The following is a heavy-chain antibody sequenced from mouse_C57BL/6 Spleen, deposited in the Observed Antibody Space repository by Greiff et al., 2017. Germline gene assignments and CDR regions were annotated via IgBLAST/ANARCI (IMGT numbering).Heavy chain of an antibody. V-gene: IGHV3-6*01. D-gene: IGHD1-1*02. CDR1: GYSITSGYY. J-gene: IGHJ1*03. Sequence: EVQLQQSGPGLVKPSQSLSLTCSVTGYSITSGYYWNWIRQFPGNKLEWMGYISYDGSNNYNPSLKNRISITRDTSKNQFFLKLNSVTTEDTATYYCARDGGYWYFDVWGTGTTVTVSS. CDR2: ISYDGSN. CDR3: ARDGGYWYFDV.